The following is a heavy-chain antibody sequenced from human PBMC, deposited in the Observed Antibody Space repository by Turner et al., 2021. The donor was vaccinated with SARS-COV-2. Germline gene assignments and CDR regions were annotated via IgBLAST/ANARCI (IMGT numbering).Heavy chain of an antibody. V-gene: IGHV5-10-1*03. CDR1: GYGFTSYW. CDR2: IDPSDSNT. D-gene: IGHD3-10*01. CDR3: ARQFKAMVRGAPLLSWFDP. J-gene: IGHJ5*02. Sequence: EVQLLQSGAGVKKPGESLRISCKGPGYGFTSYWISWVRQMPGKGLEWMGRIDPSDSNTNYSPSFQGHVTISADKSISTAYLQWSSVKASDTAMYYCARQFKAMVRGAPLLSWFDPWGQGTLVTVSS.